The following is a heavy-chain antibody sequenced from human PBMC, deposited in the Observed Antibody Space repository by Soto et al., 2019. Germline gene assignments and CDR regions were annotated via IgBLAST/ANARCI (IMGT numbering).Heavy chain of an antibody. CDR2: VNPSGGHT. V-gene: IGHV1-46*01. CDR3: ARGGQLVVVTAALDY. Sequence: QVQLMQSGAEVKKPGASVKVSCKASGDTFTDYYIHWVRQAPGQGLEWMGTVNPSGGHTTYAQHFLGRVTMPRDTSTSPRYMWLTSRPSYETAVYYCARGGQLVVVTAALDYWGRGNLVPVYS. J-gene: IGHJ4*02. D-gene: IGHD2-21*02. CDR1: GDTFTDYY.